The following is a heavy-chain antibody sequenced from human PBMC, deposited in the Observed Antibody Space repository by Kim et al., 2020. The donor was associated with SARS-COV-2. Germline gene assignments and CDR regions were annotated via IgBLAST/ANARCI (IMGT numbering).Heavy chain of an antibody. J-gene: IGHJ3*02. CDR1: GGTFSSYA. D-gene: IGHD7-27*01. CDR3: ARGNKHWAERAFDI. V-gene: IGHV1-69*13. Sequence: SVKVSCKASGGTFSSYAISWVRQAPGQGLEWMGGIIPIFGTANYAQKFQGRVTITADESTSTAYMELSSLRSEDTAVYYCARGNKHWAERAFDIWGQGTMVTVSS. CDR2: IIPIFGTA.